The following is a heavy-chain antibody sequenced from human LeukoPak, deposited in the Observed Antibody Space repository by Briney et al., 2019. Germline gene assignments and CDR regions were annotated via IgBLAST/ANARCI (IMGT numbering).Heavy chain of an antibody. V-gene: IGHV3-7*01. CDR1: GFIFSNYW. Sequence: GGSLRLSCAASGFIFSNYWMSWVRQAPGKGLEWVANIKQDGSEEYYIDSVKGRLTISRGNANNLFYLHMNSLRAEDTAVYYCARDWGTSSDYFDYWGQGTPVTVSS. D-gene: IGHD6-6*01. J-gene: IGHJ4*02. CDR2: IKQDGSEE. CDR3: ARDWGTSSDYFDY.